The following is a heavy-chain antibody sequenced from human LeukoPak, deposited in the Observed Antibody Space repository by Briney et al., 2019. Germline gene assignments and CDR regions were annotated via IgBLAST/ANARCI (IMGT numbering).Heavy chain of an antibody. V-gene: IGHV3-23*01. CDR1: GFTFSSYA. CDR3: ARGANYYYEYMDV. CDR2: ISGSGGST. Sequence: GGSLRLSCAASGFTFSSYAMSWVRQAPGKGLEWVSAISGSGGSTYYADSVRGRFTISRDNSKNTLYLQMNSLRAEDTAVYYCARGANYYYEYMDVWGKGTTVTVSS. J-gene: IGHJ6*03.